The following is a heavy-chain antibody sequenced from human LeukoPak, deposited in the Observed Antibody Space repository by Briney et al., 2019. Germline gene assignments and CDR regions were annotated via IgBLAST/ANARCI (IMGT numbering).Heavy chain of an antibody. J-gene: IGHJ4*02. D-gene: IGHD3-10*01. CDR1: GFTFDDYW. CDR2: IKQDGSQK. Sequence: GGSLRLSCAASGFTFDDYWMSWVRQTPGKGLEWLANIKQDGSQKYYVDSVKGRFTISRDNAKNSLFLQMNSLRAEDTAVYYCASAGSAITDYWGQGTPVTVSS. V-gene: IGHV3-7*01. CDR3: ASAGSAITDY.